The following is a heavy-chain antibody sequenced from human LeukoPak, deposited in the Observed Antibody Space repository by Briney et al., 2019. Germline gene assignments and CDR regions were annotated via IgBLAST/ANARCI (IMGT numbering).Heavy chain of an antibody. CDR2: IHYSGST. CDR3: ANGVVPTGDYFDY. V-gene: IGHV4-31*03. Sequence: SQTLSLTCTVSGGSFSTGGYYWSWIRQHPGKGLEWIGYIHYSGSTYYNPSLKSRFTISVDTSKNQFSLKLSSVTAADTAVYYCANGVVPTGDYFDYWGQGTLVTVSS. J-gene: IGHJ4*02. D-gene: IGHD2-2*01. CDR1: GGSFSTGGYY.